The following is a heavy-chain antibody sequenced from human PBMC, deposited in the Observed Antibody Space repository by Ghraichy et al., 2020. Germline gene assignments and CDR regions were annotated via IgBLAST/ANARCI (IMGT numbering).Heavy chain of an antibody. Sequence: ETLSLTCAASGFSFSNYWMSWVRQVPGRGLEWVANIKQAGSEKYYMDSVKGRFTISRDDAKNSLYLQINSLRAEDTAVYYCARIERVWTLDYWGQGTRVTVSS. CDR3: ARIERVWTLDY. CDR2: IKQAGSEK. J-gene: IGHJ4*02. D-gene: IGHD1-1*01. V-gene: IGHV3-7*01. CDR1: GFSFSNYW.